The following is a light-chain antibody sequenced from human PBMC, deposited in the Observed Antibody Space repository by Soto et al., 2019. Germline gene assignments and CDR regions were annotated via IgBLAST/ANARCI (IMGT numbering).Light chain of an antibody. Sequence: ESGLRQSPATMSLSPGERDTLSCGASQGVSRYLAWYQHKPGQAPRLLIYDASNRATGIPARFSGSGSGTDFTLTISSLEPEDFAVYYCQQRSNWPWTFGQGTKVEIK. V-gene: IGKV3-11*01. CDR1: QGVSRY. J-gene: IGKJ1*01. CDR2: DAS. CDR3: QQRSNWPWT.